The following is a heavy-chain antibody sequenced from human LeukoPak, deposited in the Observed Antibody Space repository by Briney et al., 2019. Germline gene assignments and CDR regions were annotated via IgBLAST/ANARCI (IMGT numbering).Heavy chain of an antibody. CDR3: VRGGNRDY. V-gene: IGHV3-21*01. CDR1: GFSSSTST. CDR2: IGKTSRDM. D-gene: IGHD4-23*01. Sequence: NPGGSLRLSSAPSGFSSSTSTMNWVPQAPGKGLEWISSIGKTSRDMYYADSVRGRFTISRDNAKNSLFLLMNSLRVEDTSVYYCVRGGNRDYWGQGTLVTVSS. J-gene: IGHJ4*02.